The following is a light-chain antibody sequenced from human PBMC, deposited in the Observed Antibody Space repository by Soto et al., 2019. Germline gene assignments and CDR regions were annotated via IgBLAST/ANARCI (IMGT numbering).Light chain of an antibody. CDR3: QQRSNWPLT. J-gene: IGKJ4*01. Sequence: EIVLTQSPATLSLSPGERATLSCRASQSVSSYLAWYQQKPGQATRLLMSDAYNRSTGIPARFSGSGSGTDFTITISSLEPEDFGVYYCQQRSNWPLTFGGGTKVEIK. V-gene: IGKV3-11*01. CDR2: DAY. CDR1: QSVSSY.